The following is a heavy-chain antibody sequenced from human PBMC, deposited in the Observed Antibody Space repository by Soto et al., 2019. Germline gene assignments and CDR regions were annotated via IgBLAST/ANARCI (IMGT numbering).Heavy chain of an antibody. V-gene: IGHV3-23*01. D-gene: IGHD6-13*01. CDR3: AKAGGAAGTVDYFDY. CDR1: GFTFSNYA. Sequence: PVGSLRLSCAASGFTFSNYAINWVRQSPGKGLEWVSVISGSVGSTYYADSVKGRFTITRDNSKNTLYLQMNSLRAEDTAVYYCAKAGGAAGTVDYFDYWGQGTLVTVSS. CDR2: ISGSVGST. J-gene: IGHJ4*02.